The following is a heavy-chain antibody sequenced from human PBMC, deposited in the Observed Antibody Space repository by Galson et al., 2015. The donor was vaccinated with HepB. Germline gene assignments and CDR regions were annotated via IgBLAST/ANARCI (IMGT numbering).Heavy chain of an antibody. CDR1: GYTFTSYD. CDR2: MIPDSGTA. CDR3: AIIPFCYYTSGPRDHYYYHMDV. Sequence: SVKVSCKASGYTFTSYDINWVRQATGQGLEWMGWMIPDSGTAGYAQKFQAIVSMTMDTSISTAYMGLSSLSSDDTAFYYCAIIPFCYYTSGPRDHYYYHMDVWGKGTPVTVSS. V-gene: IGHV1-8*01. D-gene: IGHD3-22*01. J-gene: IGHJ6*03.